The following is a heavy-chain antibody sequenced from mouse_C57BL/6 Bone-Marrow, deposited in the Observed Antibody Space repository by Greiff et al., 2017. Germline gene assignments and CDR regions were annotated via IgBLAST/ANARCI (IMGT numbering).Heavy chain of an antibody. J-gene: IGHJ1*03. D-gene: IGHD1-1*01. Sequence: QVQLQQPGAELVKPGASVKLSCKASGYTFTSYWMHWVKQRPGQGLEWIGMIHPNSGSTNYNEKFKSKATLTVDKSSSTAYMQLSSLTSEDSAVYYCANPSYYYGSSYWYFDVWGTGTTVTVSS. CDR3: ANPSYYYGSSYWYFDV. V-gene: IGHV1-64*01. CDR2: IHPNSGST. CDR1: GYTFTSYW.